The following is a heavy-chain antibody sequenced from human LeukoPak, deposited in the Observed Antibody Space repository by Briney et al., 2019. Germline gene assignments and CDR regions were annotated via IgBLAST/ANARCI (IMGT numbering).Heavy chain of an antibody. Sequence: SVKVSCKASGGTFGSYAISWVRQAPGQGLEWMGGIIPIFGTANYAQKFQGRVTITADESTSTAYMELSSLRSEDTAVYYCARNLVGATRGEFDYWGQGTLVTVSS. CDR1: GGTFGSYA. V-gene: IGHV1-69*13. J-gene: IGHJ4*02. CDR2: IIPIFGTA. D-gene: IGHD1-26*01. CDR3: ARNLVGATRGEFDY.